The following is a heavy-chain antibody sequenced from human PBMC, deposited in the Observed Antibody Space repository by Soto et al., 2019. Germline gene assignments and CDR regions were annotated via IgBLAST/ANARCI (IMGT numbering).Heavy chain of an antibody. D-gene: IGHD3-9*01. V-gene: IGHV1-69*01. CDR1: GGVFSNYA. J-gene: IGHJ5*02. CDR2: LVPVFGTP. Sequence: QVQLVQSGAEVKQPGSSVKVSCKASGGVFSNYALTWVRQAPGQGPEWVGGLVPVFGTPNYAPKFQGRVTVTADESTRAGYLELSTLTSADSAIYYCARGSDYLSTGYYFDTWGQGTLVIVSS. CDR3: ARGSDYLSTGYYFDT.